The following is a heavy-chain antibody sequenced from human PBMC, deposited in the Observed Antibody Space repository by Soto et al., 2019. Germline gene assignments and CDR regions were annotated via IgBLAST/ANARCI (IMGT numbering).Heavy chain of an antibody. V-gene: IGHV1-3*01. CDR1: GYTFTSYA. J-gene: IGHJ6*03. Sequence: ASVKVSCKASGYTFTSYATHWVRQAPGQRLEWMGWINAGNGNTKYSQKFQGRVTITRDTSASTAYMELSSLRSEDTAVYYCARGRMGKDYGDYYYYYMDVWGKGTTVTVSS. D-gene: IGHD4-17*01. CDR2: INAGNGNT. CDR3: ARGRMGKDYGDYYYYYMDV.